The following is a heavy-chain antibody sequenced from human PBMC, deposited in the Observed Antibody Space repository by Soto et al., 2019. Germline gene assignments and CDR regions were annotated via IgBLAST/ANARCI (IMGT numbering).Heavy chain of an antibody. CDR1: GFTFSSDR. CDR3: ARLMMAAAWTTSWGSYYGMDV. D-gene: IGHD6-13*01. Sequence: GGSLRLSCAASGFTFSSDRMNWVRQAPGKGLEWVSSISSSSSYIYYADSVKGRFTISRDNAKNSLYLQMNSLRAEDTAVYYCARLMMAAAWTTSWGSYYGMDVWGQGTTVTVS. V-gene: IGHV3-21*01. J-gene: IGHJ6*02. CDR2: ISSSSSYI.